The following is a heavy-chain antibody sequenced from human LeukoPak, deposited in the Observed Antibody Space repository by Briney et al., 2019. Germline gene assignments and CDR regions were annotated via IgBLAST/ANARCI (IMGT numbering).Heavy chain of an antibody. Sequence: SETLSLTCTVSGGSISNRNYHWGWIRQPPGKGLEWIGSICSSGSAYYNPSLKSRVTTSIDTSKNQFSLRLNSVTAADTAVYYCAKIVGLPATMAYFDYWGQGILITVSS. V-gene: IGHV4-39*07. CDR3: AKIVGLPATMAYFDY. J-gene: IGHJ4*02. D-gene: IGHD2-2*01. CDR1: GGSISNRNYH. CDR2: ICSSGSA.